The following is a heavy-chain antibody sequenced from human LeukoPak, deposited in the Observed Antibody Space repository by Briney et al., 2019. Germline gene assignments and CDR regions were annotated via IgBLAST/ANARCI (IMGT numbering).Heavy chain of an antibody. CDR2: ISWNSGSI. CDR3: AKVRNTAWDAFDI. J-gene: IGHJ3*02. D-gene: IGHD5-18*01. Sequence: GRSLRLSCAASGFTFDDYAMHWVRQAPGKGLEWVSGISWNSGSISYADSVKGRFTISRDNAKNSLYLQTNSLRAEDTALYYCAKVRNTAWDAFDIWGQGTMVTVSS. CDR1: GFTFDDYA. V-gene: IGHV3-9*01.